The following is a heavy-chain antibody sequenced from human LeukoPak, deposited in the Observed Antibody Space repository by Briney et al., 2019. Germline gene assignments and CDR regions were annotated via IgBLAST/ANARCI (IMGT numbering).Heavy chain of an antibody. D-gene: IGHD1-26*01. Sequence: SETLSLTCAVYGGSFSGYYWSWIRQPPGKGLEWIGEIYHSGSTNYNPSLKSRVTISVDKSKNQFSLKLSSVTAADTAVYYCARDSGSYYYFDYWGQGTLVTVSS. CDR1: GGSFSGYY. CDR2: IYHSGST. CDR3: ARDSGSYYYFDY. V-gene: IGHV4-34*01. J-gene: IGHJ4*02.